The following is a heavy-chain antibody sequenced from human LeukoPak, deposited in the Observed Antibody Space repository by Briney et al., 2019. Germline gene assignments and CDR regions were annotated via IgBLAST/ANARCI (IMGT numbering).Heavy chain of an antibody. Sequence: GGSLRLSCAASGFTVNSNYMNWVRQAPGKGLEWVSVLYSDGRIYYADSVKGRFTISRDTSKNTLYLRVNSLRAEDTAVYYCARGGGYYPIDYWGQGTLVTVSS. D-gene: IGHD2-15*01. CDR3: ARGGGYYPIDY. J-gene: IGHJ4*02. CDR1: GFTVNSNY. V-gene: IGHV3-53*01. CDR2: LYSDGRI.